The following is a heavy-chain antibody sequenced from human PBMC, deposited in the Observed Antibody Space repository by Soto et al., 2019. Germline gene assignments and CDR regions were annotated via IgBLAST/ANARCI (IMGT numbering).Heavy chain of an antibody. CDR1: GFTFSSYA. J-gene: IGHJ3*02. CDR3: ANLYDYIWGSYRYTGDAFDI. D-gene: IGHD3-16*02. V-gene: IGHV3-23*01. Sequence: GGSLRLSCAASGFTFSSYAMSWVRQAPGKGLEWVSAISGSGGSTYYADSVKGRFTISRDNSKNTLYLQMNSLRAEDTAVYYCANLYDYIWGSYRYTGDAFDIWGQGTMVTVSS. CDR2: ISGSGGST.